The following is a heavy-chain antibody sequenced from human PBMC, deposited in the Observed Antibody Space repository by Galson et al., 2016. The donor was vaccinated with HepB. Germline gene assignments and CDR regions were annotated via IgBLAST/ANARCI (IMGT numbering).Heavy chain of an antibody. CDR1: GDSISGHY. J-gene: IGHJ4*02. V-gene: IGHV4-59*11. Sequence: SETLSLTCTVSGDSISGHYWSWIRQPPGKELEWIGYIYYSGSTNFNPSLGSRVTMSVDTAKNQFSLRLTSVTSGDTAVYYCVRYRRGSVEYFCDYWGQGTLVTVSS. CDR3: VRYRRGSVEYFCDY. CDR2: IYYSGST. D-gene: IGHD2-15*01.